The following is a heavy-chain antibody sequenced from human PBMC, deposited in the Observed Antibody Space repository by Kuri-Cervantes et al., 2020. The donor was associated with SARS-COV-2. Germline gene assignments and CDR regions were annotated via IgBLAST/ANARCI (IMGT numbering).Heavy chain of an antibody. D-gene: IGHD3-22*01. Sequence: GGSLRLSCAASGFTFSSYGMHWVRQAPGKGLEWVAVVWYDGSNKYYADSVKGRFTISRDNSKNTLYLQMNSLRAEDTAVYYCARLYDSSGYYYPAFDYWGQGTLVTVSS. CDR1: GFTFSSYG. J-gene: IGHJ4*02. CDR2: VWYDGSNK. V-gene: IGHV3-33*01. CDR3: ARLYDSSGYYYPAFDY.